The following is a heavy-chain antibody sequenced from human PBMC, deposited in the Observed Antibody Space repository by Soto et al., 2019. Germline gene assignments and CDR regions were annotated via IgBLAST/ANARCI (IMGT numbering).Heavy chain of an antibody. V-gene: IGHV5-51*01. D-gene: IGHD6-19*01. CDR1: GYSFTSYW. CDR2: IYPDDSDT. Sequence: GESLKISCEGSGYSFTSYWIGWGLQIPWKGLEWMGIIYPDDSDTRYSPSFQGQVTISADKSISTAYLQWSSLKASDTAMYYCASSNHSSCWHYYYYGMDVWGQGTTVTVS. J-gene: IGHJ6*02. CDR3: ASSNHSSCWHYYYYGMDV.